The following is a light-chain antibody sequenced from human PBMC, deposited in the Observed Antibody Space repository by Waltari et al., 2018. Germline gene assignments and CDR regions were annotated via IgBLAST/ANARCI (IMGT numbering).Light chain of an antibody. J-gene: IGKJ2*01. CDR2: EVS. Sequence: DIVMTQTPLSLSVTPGKSASISCKFSQSLLHSDGKTYLYWYLQTPGQSPQLLISEVSSRFSGVPDRFSGSGSGTDFTLKISRVEAEDVGIYYCMQAVNLLYTFGQGTKLEIK. CDR1: QSLLHSDGKTY. CDR3: MQAVNLLYT. V-gene: IGKV2-29*02.